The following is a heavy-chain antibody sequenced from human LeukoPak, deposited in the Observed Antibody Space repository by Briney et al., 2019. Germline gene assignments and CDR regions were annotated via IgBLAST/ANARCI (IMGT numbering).Heavy chain of an antibody. J-gene: IGHJ4*02. CDR3: ARRGYSDSSGYDY. V-gene: IGHV3-30*19. CDR1: RFTFSSYG. CDR2: IQYDGSNE. Sequence: GGSLRLSCAASRFTFSSYGMHWVRQAPGKGLEWVAYIQYDGSNEQYADSVKGRFSISRDSSKNILYLQMNSLRAEDTAVYYCARRGYSDSSGYDYWGQGTLVTVSS. D-gene: IGHD3-22*01.